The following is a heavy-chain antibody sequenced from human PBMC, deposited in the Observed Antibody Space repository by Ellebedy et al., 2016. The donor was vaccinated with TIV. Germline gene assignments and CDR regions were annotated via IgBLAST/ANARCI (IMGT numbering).Heavy chain of an antibody. CDR3: ARGRGTMVRGVMKYYYYYGMDV. CDR1: GDSISTSTYH. J-gene: IGHJ6*02. Sequence: MPGGSLRLSCTVSGDSISTSTYHWGWMRQPPGKGLEWIASIDYSENRYYNPSLKSRVIISVDTSKNQFSLNLTSVTAADTAVYYCARGRGTMVRGVMKYYYYYGMDVWGQGTTVTVSS. CDR2: IDYSENR. D-gene: IGHD3-10*01. V-gene: IGHV4-39*01.